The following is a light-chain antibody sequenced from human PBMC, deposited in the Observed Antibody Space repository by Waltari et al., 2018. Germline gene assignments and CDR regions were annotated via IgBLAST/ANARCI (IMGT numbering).Light chain of an antibody. CDR2: YDN. V-gene: IGLV3-21*04. J-gene: IGLJ2*01. CDR3: QVSDSTTDLVI. CDR1: TIGGYS. Sequence: SYVLTQPPSVSVAPGETSRITCGGSTIGGYSVHWYQQKPGQAPVLVLYYDNDRPSGIPGRFSGSNFGNTATLTISRVEAGDEADYYCQVSDSTTDLVIFGGGTKLTVL.